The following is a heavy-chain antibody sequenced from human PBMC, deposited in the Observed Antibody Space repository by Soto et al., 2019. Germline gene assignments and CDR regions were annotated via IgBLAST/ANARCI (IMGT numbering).Heavy chain of an antibody. CDR2: INPSGGST. J-gene: IGHJ4*02. CDR3: ARDLRPRTTGTTSNYFDY. D-gene: IGHD1-1*01. CDR1: GYTFTSYY. Sequence: ASVKVSCKASGYTFTSYYMHWVRQAPGQGLEWMGIINPSGGSTSYAQKSQGRVTMTRDTSTSTVYMELSSLRSEDTAVYYCARDLRPRTTGTTSNYFDYWGQGTLVTVSS. V-gene: IGHV1-46*01.